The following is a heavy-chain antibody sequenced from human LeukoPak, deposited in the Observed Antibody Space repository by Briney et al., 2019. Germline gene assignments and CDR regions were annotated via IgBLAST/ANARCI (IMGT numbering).Heavy chain of an antibody. CDR1: GFTVSSKS. V-gene: IGHV3-66*01. J-gene: IGHJ6*02. D-gene: IGHD2-15*01. CDR2: IYSGGST. CDR3: ARELGYCSGMSCSVHYYGMDV. Sequence: PGGSLRLSCAASGFTVSSKSMSWVRQAPGKGLERVSFIYSGGSTNYADSVKGRFTISRDNSKNALYLQMNSLRDEDTAVYYCARELGYCSGMSCSVHYYGMDVWGQGTTVTVS.